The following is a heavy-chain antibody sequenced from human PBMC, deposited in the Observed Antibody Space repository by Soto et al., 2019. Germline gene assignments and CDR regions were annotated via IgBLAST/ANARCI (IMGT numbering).Heavy chain of an antibody. D-gene: IGHD3-16*01. CDR1: GDSMTNNH. V-gene: IGHV4-59*01. J-gene: IGHJ6*02. Sequence: SETLSLTCTVSGDSMTNNHWGWIRQPPGKGLEWIGYVYYSGATNYNPSLKSRVSMSPDPSRNQFSLKLTSVTAADTAVYYCARAMGDWGTYYYYYGMDVWGQGTMVTVSS. CDR3: ARAMGDWGTYYYYYGMDV. CDR2: VYYSGAT.